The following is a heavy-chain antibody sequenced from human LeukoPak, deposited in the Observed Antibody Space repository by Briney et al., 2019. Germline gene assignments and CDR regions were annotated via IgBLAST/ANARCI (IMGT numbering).Heavy chain of an antibody. J-gene: IGHJ6*04. CDR2: IFNTGIT. V-gene: IGHV4-59*01. CDR3: ARNCPGRTEDV. Sequence: PSETLSLTCTVSGGSISSYYWSWIRQPPGKGLEWIGYIFNTGITSYNPSLNSRVIISVDTSKNQFSLKIYSVTAADTAVYYCARNCPGRTEDVWGKGTTVTVSS. CDR1: GGSISSYY. D-gene: IGHD2-21*01.